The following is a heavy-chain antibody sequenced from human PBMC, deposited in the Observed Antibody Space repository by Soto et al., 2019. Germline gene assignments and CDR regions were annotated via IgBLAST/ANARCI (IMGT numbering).Heavy chain of an antibody. CDR2: IYWDDDT. V-gene: IGHV2-5*02. CDR3: AHAFGGTSWPNDAFDV. D-gene: IGHD3-16*01. Sequence: HITLKESGPTLVKPTQTLTLTCIFSGFSFSADGVGVGWIRQPPGKTLEWLALIYWDDDTRYRPSLKSRLTITKDSSKNQVVLTMTNMDPLDTATYYCAHAFGGTSWPNDAFDVWGQGTVVIVSS. CDR1: GFSFSADGVG. J-gene: IGHJ3*01.